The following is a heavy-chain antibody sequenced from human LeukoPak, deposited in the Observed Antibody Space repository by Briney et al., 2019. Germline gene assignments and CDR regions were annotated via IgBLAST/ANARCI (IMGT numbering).Heavy chain of an antibody. CDR1: GGSIGSGGYY. Sequence: SETLSLTCTVSGGSIGSGGYYWSWIRQPPGKGLEWIGYIYYSGSTNYNPSLKSRVTISVDTSKNQFSLKLSSVTAADTAVYYCARDYYDSSGYSSLDYWGQGTLVTVSS. V-gene: IGHV4-61*08. J-gene: IGHJ4*02. CDR2: IYYSGST. CDR3: ARDYYDSSGYSSLDY. D-gene: IGHD3-22*01.